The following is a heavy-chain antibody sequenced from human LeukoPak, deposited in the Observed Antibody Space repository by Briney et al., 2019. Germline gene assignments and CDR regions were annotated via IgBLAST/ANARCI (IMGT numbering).Heavy chain of an antibody. CDR2: ISSSSRFS. J-gene: IGHJ3*01. V-gene: IGHV3-21*01. Sequence: GGSLRLSCAASGFTFSSYGMNWVRQAPGKGLECVSFISSSSRFSYSSDSLKSRFTISRDNAKNSLFLQMDSLRVEDTAVYYCAREDGSGLRAFDVWGQGTMVTVSS. CDR3: AREDGSGLRAFDV. CDR1: GFTFSSYG. D-gene: IGHD3-10*01.